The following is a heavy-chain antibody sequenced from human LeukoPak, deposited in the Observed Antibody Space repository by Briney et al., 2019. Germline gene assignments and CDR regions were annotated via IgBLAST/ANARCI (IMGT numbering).Heavy chain of an antibody. J-gene: IGHJ4*02. D-gene: IGHD6-19*01. CDR3: AKVRWDNSGWYYLDN. CDR1: GFTLSSYE. V-gene: IGHV3-NL1*01. Sequence: GGSLRLSCTVSGFTLSSYEMSWIRQAPGKGLEWVSSIDYDGGSGHYADSVKGRFTISRDNSKNTLYLQMNSLTDEDTAVYYCAKVRWDNSGWYYLDNWGQGTLVTVSS. CDR2: IDYDGGSG.